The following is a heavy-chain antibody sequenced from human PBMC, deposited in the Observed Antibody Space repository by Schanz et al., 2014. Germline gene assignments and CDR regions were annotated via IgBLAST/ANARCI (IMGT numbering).Heavy chain of an antibody. CDR1: GYRFIGYY. Sequence: QLVQSGAEVKKPGASVKVSCKASGYRFIGYYVHWVRQAPGQGLEWMGRVSPYSGDTNYAQMFQGRVTMTTDTSISTAYMELSRLRSDDSAVYYCASDFWSGYSHYYYGLDVWGQGTTVTVSS. V-gene: IGHV1-2*06. J-gene: IGHJ6*02. D-gene: IGHD3-3*01. CDR3: ASDFWSGYSHYYYGLDV. CDR2: VSPYSGDT.